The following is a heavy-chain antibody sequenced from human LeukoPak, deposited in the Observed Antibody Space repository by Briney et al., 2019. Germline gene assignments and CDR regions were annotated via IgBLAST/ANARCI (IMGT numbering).Heavy chain of an antibody. CDR3: AKESGKFDY. Sequence: GGSLRLSCAASGFTVISNYMSWVRQAPGKGLEWVSLISADGGSTFSADSVKGRFSISRDNSKNSLYLQMNSLRSEDTAMYYCAKESGKFDYWGQGTLVAVSS. CDR2: ISADGGST. CDR1: GFTVISNY. J-gene: IGHJ4*02. V-gene: IGHV3-43*02.